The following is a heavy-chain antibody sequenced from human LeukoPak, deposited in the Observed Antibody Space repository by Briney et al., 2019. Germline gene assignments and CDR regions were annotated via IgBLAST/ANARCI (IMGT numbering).Heavy chain of an antibody. J-gene: IGHJ4*02. D-gene: IGHD2-2*02. CDR2: ISYDGSNK. Sequence: GGSLRLSCAASGFTFSSYGMHWVRQAPGKGLEWVAVISYDGSNKYYADSVKGRFTISRDNSKNTLYLQMNSLRAEDTAVYYCAKDVGSTSCYTCYFDYWGQGTLVTVSS. CDR1: GFTFSSYG. CDR3: AKDVGSTSCYTCYFDY. V-gene: IGHV3-30*18.